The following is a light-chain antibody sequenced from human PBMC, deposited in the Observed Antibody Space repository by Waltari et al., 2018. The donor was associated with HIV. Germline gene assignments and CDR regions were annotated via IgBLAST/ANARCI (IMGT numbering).Light chain of an antibody. Sequence: EIVLTQSPGTLSLSPGERATLSCKTSHSINSNYLAWYQQKLGQAPKLLIYGASNRATGIPDRFSGSGSGTEFTLTISRLEPEDFAMYYCQQYTDSPLTFGGGTRVEI. CDR3: QQYTDSPLT. J-gene: IGKJ4*01. V-gene: IGKV3-20*01. CDR1: HSINSNY. CDR2: GAS.